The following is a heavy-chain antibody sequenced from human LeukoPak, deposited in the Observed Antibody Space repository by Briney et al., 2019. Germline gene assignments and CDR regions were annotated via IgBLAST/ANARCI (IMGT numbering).Heavy chain of an antibody. D-gene: IGHD4-17*01. CDR3: ARNKINTVTTGWYFDL. CDR1: GFTFSSYG. J-gene: IGHJ2*01. CDR2: VSIGGSFI. V-gene: IGHV3-21*01. Sequence: PGGSLRLSCAASGFTFSSYGMNWVRQAPGKGLEWVSFVSIGGSFIYYADSVKGRFTISRDDAKNSLYLQMNSLTAEDTAEYYCARNKINTVTTGWYFDLWGRGTMVSVSS.